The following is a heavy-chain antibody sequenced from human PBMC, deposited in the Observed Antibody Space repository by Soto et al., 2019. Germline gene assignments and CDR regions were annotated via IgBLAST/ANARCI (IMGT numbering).Heavy chain of an antibody. V-gene: IGHV3-23*01. D-gene: IGHD6-19*01. Sequence: EVQLLESGGGLGQPGGSLRLSCAASGFTFSTYAMNWVRQAPGKGLEWVSGISGSGDSTYYADSVKGRFTVSRDNSKNTLYLQMNSLRAEDTAVFYCAKERSSGWSFDYWGQGTLVIVSS. CDR2: ISGSGDST. CDR1: GFTFSTYA. J-gene: IGHJ4*02. CDR3: AKERSSGWSFDY.